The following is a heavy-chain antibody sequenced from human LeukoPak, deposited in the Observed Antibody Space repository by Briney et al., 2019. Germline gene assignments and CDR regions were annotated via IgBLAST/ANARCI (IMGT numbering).Heavy chain of an antibody. V-gene: IGHV3-9*01. D-gene: IGHD3-3*01. CDR3: ARAVGFWSGQRGNYYYYGMDV. CDR1: GFTFDDYA. J-gene: IGHJ6*02. Sequence: GGSLRLSCAASGFTFDDYAMHWVRQAPGKGLEWVSGISWNSGSIGYADSVKGRFTISRDNAKNSLYLQMNSLRAEDTAVYYCARAVGFWSGQRGNYYYYGMDVWGQGTTVTVSS. CDR2: ISWNSGSI.